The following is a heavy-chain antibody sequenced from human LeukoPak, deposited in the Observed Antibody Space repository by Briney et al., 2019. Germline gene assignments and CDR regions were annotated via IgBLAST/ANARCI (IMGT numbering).Heavy chain of an antibody. CDR3: ARDTVVVVAPYYYYYMDV. CDR1: GFTFSSYS. J-gene: IGHJ6*03. V-gene: IGHV3-48*01. Sequence: GRSLRLSCAASGFTFSSYSMNWVRRAPGKGLEWVSYISSSSSTIYYADSVKGRFTISRDNAKNSLYLQMNSLRAEDTAVYYCARDTVVVVAPYYYYYMDVWGKGTTVTVSS. CDR2: ISSSSSTI. D-gene: IGHD2-15*01.